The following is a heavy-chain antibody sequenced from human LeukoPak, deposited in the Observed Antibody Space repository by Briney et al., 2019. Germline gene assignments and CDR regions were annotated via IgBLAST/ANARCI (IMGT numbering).Heavy chain of an antibody. D-gene: IGHD6-13*01. J-gene: IGHJ3*02. CDR2: ISYDGSNK. Sequence: PGGSLRLSCAASGFTFSSYAMHWVRQAPGKGLEWVAVISYDGSNKYYADSVKGRFTISRDNSKNTLYLQMNSLRGEDTAVYYCAKDDGPGIAAAGNGAFDIWGQGTMVTVSS. V-gene: IGHV3-30-3*01. CDR3: AKDDGPGIAAAGNGAFDI. CDR1: GFTFSSYA.